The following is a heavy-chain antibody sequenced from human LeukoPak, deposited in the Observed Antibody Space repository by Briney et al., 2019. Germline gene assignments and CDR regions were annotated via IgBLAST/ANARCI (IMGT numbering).Heavy chain of an antibody. CDR2: IYYSGST. Sequence: SETLSLTCTVSGGSISSYYWSWIRQPPGKGLEWIGYIYYSGSTNYNPSLKSRVTISVDTPKNQFSLKLSSVTAADTAVYYCARDWRSGSYWFNAFDIWGQGTMVTVSS. D-gene: IGHD1-26*01. CDR3: ARDWRSGSYWFNAFDI. CDR1: GGSISSYY. V-gene: IGHV4-59*01. J-gene: IGHJ3*02.